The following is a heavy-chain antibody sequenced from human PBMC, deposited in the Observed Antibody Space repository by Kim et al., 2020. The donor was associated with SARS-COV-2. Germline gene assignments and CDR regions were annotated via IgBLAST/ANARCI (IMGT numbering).Heavy chain of an antibody. D-gene: IGHD2-2*01. CDR3: AGDPLHLVFDY. Sequence: ASVKVSCKASGYTFTSYGISWVRQAPGQGPEWMGWISAYNGNTKYAEKVQGRVTMTTDTSTSTAYMELRSLRSDDTAVYYFAGDPLHLVFDYWGQGTLVTVSS. V-gene: IGHV1-18*01. CDR1: GYTFTSYG. CDR2: ISAYNGNT. J-gene: IGHJ4*02.